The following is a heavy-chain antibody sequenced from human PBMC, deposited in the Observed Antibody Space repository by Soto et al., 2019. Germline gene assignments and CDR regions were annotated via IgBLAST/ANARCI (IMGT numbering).Heavy chain of an antibody. D-gene: IGHD3-10*01. CDR3: ARDRATMVRGVIPRWFDP. Sequence: SETLSLTCTVSGGFIWGWIRQSQDKGLEWIGYIYNSGRYNYNPSLESRVTISVDTSKNQFSLKLSSVTAADTAVYYCARDRATMVRGVIPRWFDPWGQGTLVTVSS. CDR2: IYNSGRY. V-gene: IGHV4-59*12. J-gene: IGHJ5*02. CDR1: GGFI.